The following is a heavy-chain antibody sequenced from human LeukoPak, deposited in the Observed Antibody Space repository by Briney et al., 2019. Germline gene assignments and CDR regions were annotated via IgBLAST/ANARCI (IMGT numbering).Heavy chain of an antibody. Sequence: GWSLRLSCAASGYTFSNYGMHWVRQAPGKGLEWVAVMWYDESKEYSGDSVKGRFTISRDKSKNTLYLQMNSLKVEDTAVYYCARDPYYGSGKYYHGMDLWGQGTTVTVSS. CDR2: MWYDESKE. CDR1: GYTFSNYG. CDR3: ARDPYYGSGKYYHGMDL. D-gene: IGHD3-10*01. V-gene: IGHV3-33*01. J-gene: IGHJ6*02.